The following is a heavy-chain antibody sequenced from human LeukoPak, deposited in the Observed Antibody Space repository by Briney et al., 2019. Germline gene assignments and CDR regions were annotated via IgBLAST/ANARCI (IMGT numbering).Heavy chain of an antibody. Sequence: SVKVSCKASGGTFSSYAISWVRLAPGQGLEWMGRIIPIFGTANYAQKFQGRVTITTDESTSTAYMELSSLRSEDTAVYYCARVDYGGNSREVYWGQGTLVTVSS. CDR2: IIPIFGTA. CDR3: ARVDYGGNSREVY. CDR1: GGTFSSYA. D-gene: IGHD4-23*01. V-gene: IGHV1-69*05. J-gene: IGHJ4*02.